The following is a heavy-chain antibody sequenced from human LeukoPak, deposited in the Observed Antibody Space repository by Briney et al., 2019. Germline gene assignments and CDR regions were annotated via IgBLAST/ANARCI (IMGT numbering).Heavy chain of an antibody. CDR1: GGSISSYY. CDR3: ARDRNSGYDLYYYYGMDV. J-gene: IGHJ6*02. Sequence: SETLSLTCTVSGGSISSYYWSWIRQPPGKGLEWIGYIYYSGSTNYNPSLKSRVTISVDTSKNQFSLKLSSVTAADTAVYYCARDRNSGYDLYYYYGMDVWGQGTTVTVFS. D-gene: IGHD5-12*01. V-gene: IGHV4-59*01. CDR2: IYYSGST.